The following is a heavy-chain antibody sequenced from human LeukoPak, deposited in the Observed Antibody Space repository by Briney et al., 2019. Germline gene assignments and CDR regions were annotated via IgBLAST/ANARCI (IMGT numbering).Heavy chain of an antibody. Sequence: SETLSLTCSVSGGSLSSSSFYWGWIRQPPGKGLEWIGSIYYSGSTWHNPSLRSRVTISVDTSKNQVSLNLSSVTAADTAVYYCARLRQIYDNLREFDYWGQGTLVTVSS. J-gene: IGHJ4*02. CDR3: ARLRQIYDNLREFDY. D-gene: IGHD5/OR15-5a*01. CDR1: GGSLSSSSFY. V-gene: IGHV4-39*01. CDR2: IYYSGST.